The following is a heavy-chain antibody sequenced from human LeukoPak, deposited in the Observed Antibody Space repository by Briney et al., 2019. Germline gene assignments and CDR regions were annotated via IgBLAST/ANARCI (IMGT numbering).Heavy chain of an antibody. D-gene: IGHD3-22*01. V-gene: IGHV4-4*07. CDR1: GVSVSSYY. CDR2: IYTSGST. Sequence: SETLSLTCTVSGVSVSSYYWSWIRQPAGKGLEWIGRIYTSGSTNYSPSLKSRVTMSEDTSQNQFSLTLSSVTAADTAVYYCVRDLRRRDSSGYYPNYFDYWGQGTLVTVSS. J-gene: IGHJ4*02. CDR3: VRDLRRRDSSGYYPNYFDY.